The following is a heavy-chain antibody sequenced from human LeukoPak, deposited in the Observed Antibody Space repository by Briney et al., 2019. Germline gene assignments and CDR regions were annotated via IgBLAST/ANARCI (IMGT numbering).Heavy chain of an antibody. CDR1: GGSISSSSYY. Sequence: PSETLSLTCTVSGGSISSSSYYWGWIRQPPGKGLEWIGCIFYSGSTYYNPSLKSRVTISVDTSKNQFSLKLSCVTAADTAVYYWARHESRGSGWIDYGGQGTLVTVSS. D-gene: IGHD6-19*01. CDR3: ARHESRGSGWIDY. CDR2: IFYSGST. V-gene: IGHV4-39*01. J-gene: IGHJ4*02.